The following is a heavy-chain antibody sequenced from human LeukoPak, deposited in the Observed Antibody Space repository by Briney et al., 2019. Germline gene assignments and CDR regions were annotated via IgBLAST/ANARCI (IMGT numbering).Heavy chain of an antibody. CDR2: IANDGSHT. J-gene: IGHJ3*02. D-gene: IGHD2-21*02. Sequence: PGGSLRLSCAASGFTFSNYFMHWVRQAPGKGLEWVADIANDGSHTFYVESVKGRFTISRDNSKNTLYLQMNSLGPEDTAVYFCARERQDTVIHSGAFDIWGQGTMVTVSS. CDR3: ARERQDTVIHSGAFDI. CDR1: GFTFSNYF. V-gene: IGHV3-30-3*01.